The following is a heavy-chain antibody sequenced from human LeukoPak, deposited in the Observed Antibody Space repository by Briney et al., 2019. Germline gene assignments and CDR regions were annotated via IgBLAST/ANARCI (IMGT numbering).Heavy chain of an antibody. J-gene: IGHJ4*02. V-gene: IGHV3-64*01. CDR2: ISSNGGST. CDR1: GFTFSSYA. Sequence: PGGSLRLSCAASGFTFSSYAMHWVRQAPGKGLEYVSAISSNGGSTYYANSVKGRFTISRDNSKNTLYLQMNSLRAEDTAVYYCAKCRRYGSGSYYMYFDYWGQGTLVTVSS. CDR3: AKCRRYGSGSYYMYFDY. D-gene: IGHD3-10*01.